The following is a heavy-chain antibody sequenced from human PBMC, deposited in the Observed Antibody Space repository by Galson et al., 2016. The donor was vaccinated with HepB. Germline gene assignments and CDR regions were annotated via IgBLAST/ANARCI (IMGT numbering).Heavy chain of an antibody. V-gene: IGHV3-30*18. CDR3: AKRHEYCPPVGCSVDY. CDR1: GFTFSRRG. Sequence: SLRLSCAASGFTFSRRGMHWVRQAPGKGLEWVAADSMDGRRKFYADSVKGRFTISRDNSNNMLFLQMSSLRVDDTAAYYCAKRHEYCPPVGCSVDYWGQGTLVSVSS. CDR2: DSMDGRRK. J-gene: IGHJ4*02. D-gene: IGHD2/OR15-2a*01.